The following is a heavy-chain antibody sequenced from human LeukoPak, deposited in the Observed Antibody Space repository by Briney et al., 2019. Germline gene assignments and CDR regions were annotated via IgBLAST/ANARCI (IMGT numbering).Heavy chain of an antibody. V-gene: IGHV4-38-2*02. CDR1: GYSIGSGYY. J-gene: IGHJ4*02. Sequence: PSETLSLTCTVSGYSIGSGYYWGWIRQPPGKGLEWIGSIYHSGSTYYNPSLKSRVTISVDTSKNQFSLKLSSVTAADTAVYYCARGPYSTNGVCYTVYFDYWGQGTLVTVSS. D-gene: IGHD2-8*01. CDR3: ARGPYSTNGVCYTVYFDY. CDR2: IYHSGST.